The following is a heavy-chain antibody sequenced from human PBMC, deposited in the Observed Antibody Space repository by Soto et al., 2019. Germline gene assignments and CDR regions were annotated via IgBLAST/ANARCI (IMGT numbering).Heavy chain of an antibody. CDR1: GFTFSSYA. J-gene: IGHJ6*02. CDR3: ARSRASSSGYYSPRDGMDV. Sequence: EVQLVESGGGLVQPGGSLRLSCAASGFTFSSYAMHWVRQAPGKGLEYVSAISSNGGSTYYANSVKGRFTISRDNSKNTLYLQMGSLRAEDMAVYYCARSRASSSGYYSPRDGMDVWGQGTTVTVSS. CDR2: ISSNGGST. V-gene: IGHV3-64*01. D-gene: IGHD3-22*01.